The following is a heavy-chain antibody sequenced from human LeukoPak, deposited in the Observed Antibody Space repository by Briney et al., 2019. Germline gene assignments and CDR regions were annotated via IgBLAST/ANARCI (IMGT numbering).Heavy chain of an antibody. CDR2: IYYSGST. V-gene: IGHV4-31*03. D-gene: IGHD3-9*01. CDR1: GGSISSGGYY. CDR3: ARVWAGLNYDILTGYYADSPFDY. Sequence: SETLSLTCTVSGGSISSGGYYWSWIRQHPGKGLEWIGYIYYSGSTYYNPSLKSRGTISVDTSKNQFSLKLSSVTAADTAVYYCARVWAGLNYDILTGYYADSPFDYWGQGTLVTVSS. J-gene: IGHJ4*02.